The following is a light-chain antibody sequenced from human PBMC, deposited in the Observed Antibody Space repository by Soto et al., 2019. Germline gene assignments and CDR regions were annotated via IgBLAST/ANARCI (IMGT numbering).Light chain of an antibody. V-gene: IGKV3-20*01. CDR3: QQYGISPRT. Sequence: EIVLTQSPGTLSLSPGERATLSCRASQSVSSSYLAWYQQKPGQAPRLLIYAASSRATGIPDRFSGSGSGTDFTLTISRLEPEDFVVYYCQQYGISPRTFGQGTKVEVK. CDR1: QSVSSSY. CDR2: AAS. J-gene: IGKJ1*01.